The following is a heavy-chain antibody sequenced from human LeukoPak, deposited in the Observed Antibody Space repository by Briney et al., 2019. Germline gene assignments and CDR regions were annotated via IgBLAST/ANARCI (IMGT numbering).Heavy chain of an antibody. CDR1: GYTFTSYY. CDR3: ARLKSVTANLDY. J-gene: IGHJ4*02. D-gene: IGHD2-21*02. Sequence: ASVKVSCKASGYTFTSYYMHWVRQAPGQGLEWMGIINHSGGSTSYAQKFQGRVTMTRDTSTRTVYMELSSLRSEDTAVYCCARLKSVTANLDYWGQGTLVTVSS. CDR2: INHSGGST. V-gene: IGHV1-46*01.